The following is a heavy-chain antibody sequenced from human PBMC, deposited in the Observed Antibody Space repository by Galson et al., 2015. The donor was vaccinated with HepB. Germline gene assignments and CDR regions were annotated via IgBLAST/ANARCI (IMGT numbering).Heavy chain of an antibody. V-gene: IGHV6-1*01. D-gene: IGHD3-10*01. CDR1: GDSVSSNSAA. J-gene: IGHJ6*02. Sequence: CAISGDSVSSNSAAWNWIRQSPSRGLEWLGRTYYRSKWYNDYAVSVKSRITINPDTSKNQFSLQLNSVTPEDTAVYYCARVSLGSSGSNYYYYYGMDVWGQGTTVTVSS. CDR3: ARVSLGSSGSNYYYYYGMDV. CDR2: TYYRSKWYN.